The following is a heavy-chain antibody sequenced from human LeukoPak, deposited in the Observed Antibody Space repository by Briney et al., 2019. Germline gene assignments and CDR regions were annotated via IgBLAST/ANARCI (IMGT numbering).Heavy chain of an antibody. J-gene: IGHJ5*02. V-gene: IGHV1-69*06. CDR2: IIPIFGTA. D-gene: IGHD2-2*01. CDR3: AREGDVVVPATNWFDP. CDR1: GGTFSSYA. Sequence: GASVKVSCKASGGTFSSYAISWVRQAPGQGLEWMGGIIPIFGTANYAQKFQGRVTITADKSTSTAYMELSRLRSDDTAVYYCAREGDVVVPATNWFDPWGQGTLVTVSS.